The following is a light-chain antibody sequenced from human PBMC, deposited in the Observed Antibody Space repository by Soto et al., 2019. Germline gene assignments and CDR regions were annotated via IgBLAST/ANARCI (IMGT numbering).Light chain of an antibody. J-gene: IGLJ1*01. V-gene: IGLV2-14*03. CDR3: CSYTSSSTPWV. Sequence: QSVLTQPASVPGSPGQSITISCTGTSSDVGGYNYVSWYQQHPGEAPKLMIYDVSDRPSGVSNRFSASKSGNTAPLTISGLQPEDEADYFCCSYTSSSTPWVFGTGTKVTVL. CDR2: DVS. CDR1: SSDVGGYNY.